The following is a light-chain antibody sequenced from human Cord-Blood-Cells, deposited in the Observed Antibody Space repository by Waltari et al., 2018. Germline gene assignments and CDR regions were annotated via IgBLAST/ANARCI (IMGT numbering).Light chain of an antibody. Sequence: QSALTQPASVSGSPGQSLTISCTGTSRDVGSYNLVSWYQQHPGRAPKLIIYEGSKRPSGVSKRFSGSKSGNTASLTISGLQAEDEADYYCCSYAGSSTFVVFGGGTKLTVL. J-gene: IGLJ2*01. CDR3: CSYAGSSTFVV. CDR2: EGS. V-gene: IGLV2-23*03. CDR1: SRDVGSYNL.